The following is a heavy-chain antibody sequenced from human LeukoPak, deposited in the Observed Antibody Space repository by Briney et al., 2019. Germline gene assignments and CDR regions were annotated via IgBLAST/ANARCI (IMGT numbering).Heavy chain of an antibody. V-gene: IGHV3-23*01. Sequence: GGSLRLSCAASGFTFSSYGMSWVRQAPGKGLEWVSAISGSGGSTYYADSVKGRFTISRDNSKNTLYLQMNSLRAEDTAVYYCAKTDRYSSSIDYWGQGTLVTVSS. D-gene: IGHD6-13*01. CDR2: ISGSGGST. CDR3: AKTDRYSSSIDY. CDR1: GFTFSSYG. J-gene: IGHJ4*02.